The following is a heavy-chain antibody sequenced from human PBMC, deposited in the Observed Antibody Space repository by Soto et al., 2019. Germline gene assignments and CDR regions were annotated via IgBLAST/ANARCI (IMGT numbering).Heavy chain of an antibody. D-gene: IGHD2-8*01. V-gene: IGHV3-30*03. CDR3: ARDNGEIDYYYYGMDV. J-gene: IGHJ6*02. CDR2: ISYDGSNK. Sequence: PGGSLRLSCAASGFTFSSYGMHWVRHAPGKGLEWVAVISYDGSNKYYADSVKGRFTISRDNSKNTLYLQMNSLRAEDTAVYYCARDNGEIDYYYYGMDVWGQGTTVTVSS. CDR1: GFTFSSYG.